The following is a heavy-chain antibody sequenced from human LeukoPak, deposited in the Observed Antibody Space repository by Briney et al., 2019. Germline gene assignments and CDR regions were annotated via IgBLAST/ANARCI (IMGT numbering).Heavy chain of an antibody. Sequence: PGGSLRLSCEASGFTFSSYWMSWVRQAPGKGLEWVATIKQDGSEEYYVDSVKGRFTISRDNAKNSLYLQMNSLRAEDTAVYYCARSAAMTSWFDPWGQGTLVTVSS. J-gene: IGHJ5*02. CDR2: IKQDGSEE. D-gene: IGHD2-2*01. CDR1: GFTFSSYW. CDR3: ARSAAMTSWFDP. V-gene: IGHV3-7*04.